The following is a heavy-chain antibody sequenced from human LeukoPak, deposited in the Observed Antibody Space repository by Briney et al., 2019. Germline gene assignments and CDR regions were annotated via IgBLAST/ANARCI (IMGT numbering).Heavy chain of an antibody. V-gene: IGHV4-59*01. CDR3: AKQKKMGDYYYYGMDV. J-gene: IGHJ6*02. CDR1: GGSISSYY. D-gene: IGHD2-8*01. CDR2: IYYSGST. Sequence: SETLSLTCTVSGGSISSYYWSWIRQPPGKRLEWIGYIYYSGSTNYNPSLKSRVTISVDTSKNQFSLKLSSVTAADTAVYYCAKQKKMGDYYYYGMDVWGQGTTVSVSS.